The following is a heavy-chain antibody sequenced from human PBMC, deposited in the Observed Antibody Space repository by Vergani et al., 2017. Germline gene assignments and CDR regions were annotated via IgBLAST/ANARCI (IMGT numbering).Heavy chain of an antibody. CDR1: GGTFSSYA. J-gene: IGHJ4*02. D-gene: IGHD3-10*01. V-gene: IGHV1-69*01. CDR2: IIPIFGTA. CDR3: ASSHYYGSGSAAGF. Sequence: QVQLVQSGAEVKKPGSSVKVSCKASGGTFSSYAISWVRQAPGQGLEWMGGIIPIFGTANYAQKFQGRVTITADESTSTAYMGLSSLRSEDTAVYYCASSHYYGSGSAAGFWGQGTLVTVSS.